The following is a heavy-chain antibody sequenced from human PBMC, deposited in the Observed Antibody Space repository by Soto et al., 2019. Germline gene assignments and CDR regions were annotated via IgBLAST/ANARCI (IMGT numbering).Heavy chain of an antibody. D-gene: IGHD2-2*01. CDR1: GYNFPRYW. CDR2: IYPGGSDT. V-gene: IGHV5-51*01. J-gene: IGHJ5*02. CDR3: ARRGCSSTTCQNWFDP. Sequence: GESLKISCKGSGYNFPRYWIAWVRQRPGKGLEWMGSIYPGGSDTRYSPSFQGQVTISADKSISTAYLQCSSMKASDTAMYYCARRGCSSTTCQNWFDPWGQGTLVTVSS.